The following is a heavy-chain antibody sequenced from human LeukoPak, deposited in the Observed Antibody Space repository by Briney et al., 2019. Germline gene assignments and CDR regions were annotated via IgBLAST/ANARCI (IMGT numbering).Heavy chain of an antibody. Sequence: ASVKVSCKASGYTFISYGIAWVRQAPGQGLEWLGWITAYNGYTRHAQKVQGRVTVTIDTPTSTGHMELRSLRSDDTAVYYCARWSTVNPAYYYGMDVWGQGTTVIVSS. V-gene: IGHV1-18*01. D-gene: IGHD4-17*01. J-gene: IGHJ6*02. CDR1: GYTFISYG. CDR2: ITAYNGYT. CDR3: ARWSTVNPAYYYGMDV.